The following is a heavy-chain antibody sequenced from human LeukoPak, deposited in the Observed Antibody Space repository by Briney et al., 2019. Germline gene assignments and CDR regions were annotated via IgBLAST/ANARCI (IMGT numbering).Heavy chain of an antibody. J-gene: IGHJ4*02. Sequence: PGGSLRLSCAASGFTFSSYAMHWVRQAPGKGLEWVAVISHDGSNKYYADSVKGRFTISRDNSKNTLYLQMNSLRAEDTAVYYCARDCDIVVVVAATPLFDYWGQGTLVTVSS. CDR1: GFTFSSYA. CDR3: ARDCDIVVVVAATPLFDY. V-gene: IGHV3-30-3*01. D-gene: IGHD2-15*01. CDR2: ISHDGSNK.